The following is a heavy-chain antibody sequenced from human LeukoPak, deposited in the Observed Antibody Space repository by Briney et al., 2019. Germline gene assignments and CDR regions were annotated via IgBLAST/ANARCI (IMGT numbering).Heavy chain of an antibody. V-gene: IGHV3-64D*09. J-gene: IGHJ4*02. CDR2: ISSNGGST. CDR3: VKDFDFWSGPWGPFDY. Sequence: GGSLRLSSSASGFTFSSYAMHWVRQAPGKGLEYVSAISSNGGSTYYADSVKGRFTISRDNSKNTLYLQMSSLRAEDTAVYYCVKDFDFWSGPWGPFDYWGQGTLVTVSS. D-gene: IGHD3-3*01. CDR1: GFTFSSYA.